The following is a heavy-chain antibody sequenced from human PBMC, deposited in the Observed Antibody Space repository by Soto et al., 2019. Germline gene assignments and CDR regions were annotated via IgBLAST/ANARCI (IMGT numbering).Heavy chain of an antibody. Sequence: SLKVSCKTSGGTFSSYAIRRVRQAPAQGPEWMAGLIPMSGTADYAQKFQGRVTLTADNSTRTAYMELSRLRSEEPAVCDCARDRRITIFGVVTSRDYYYYGMDVWGEGTTVTVSS. CDR2: LIPMSGTA. CDR3: ARDRRITIFGVVTSRDYYYYGMDV. J-gene: IGHJ6*04. D-gene: IGHD3-3*01. CDR1: GGTFSSYA. V-gene: IGHV1-69*06.